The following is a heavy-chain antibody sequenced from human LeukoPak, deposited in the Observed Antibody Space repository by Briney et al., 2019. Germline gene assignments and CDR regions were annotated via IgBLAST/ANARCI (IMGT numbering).Heavy chain of an antibody. CDR3: AREIPVFLGIVVVPAAIARRGGMDV. D-gene: IGHD2-2*03. CDR1: GFTFSSYA. Sequence: GRSLRLSCAASGFTFSSYAVHWVRQAPGKGLEWVAVISYDGSNKYYADSVKGRFTISRDNSKNTLYLQMNSLRAEDTAVYYCAREIPVFLGIVVVPAAIARRGGMDVWGKGTTVTVSS. V-gene: IGHV3-30*04. J-gene: IGHJ6*04. CDR2: ISYDGSNK.